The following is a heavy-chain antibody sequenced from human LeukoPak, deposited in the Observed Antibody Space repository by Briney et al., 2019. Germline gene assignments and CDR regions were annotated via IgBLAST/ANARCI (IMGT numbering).Heavy chain of an antibody. Sequence: SVKVSCKASGGTFSSYTISWVRQAPGQGLEWMGRIIPILGIANYAQKFQGRVTITADKSTSTAYMELSSLRSEDTAVYYCARAYCSGGSCRYYYYYYMDVWGKGTTVTVSS. CDR2: IIPILGIA. CDR1: GGTFSSYT. D-gene: IGHD2-15*01. J-gene: IGHJ6*03. V-gene: IGHV1-69*02. CDR3: ARAYCSGGSCRYYYYYYMDV.